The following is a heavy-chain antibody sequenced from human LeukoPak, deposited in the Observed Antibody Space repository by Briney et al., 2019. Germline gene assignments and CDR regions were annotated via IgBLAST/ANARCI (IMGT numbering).Heavy chain of an antibody. V-gene: IGHV4-34*01. CDR2: INHSGST. J-gene: IGHJ6*03. D-gene: IGHD5-24*01. CDR3: ARVVRRRDGYNYRYYYYMDV. CDR1: GGSFSGYY. Sequence: PSETLSLTCAVYGGSFSGYYWSWIRQPPGNGLEWIGEINHSGSTNYNPSLKSRVTISVDTSKNQFSLKLSSVTAADTAVYYCARVVRRRDGYNYRYYYYMDVWGKGTTVTVSS.